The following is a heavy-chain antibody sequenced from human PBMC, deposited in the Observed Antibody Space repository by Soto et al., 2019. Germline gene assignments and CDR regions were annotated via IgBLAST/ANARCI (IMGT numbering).Heavy chain of an antibody. CDR3: AKMVEPAALDY. CDR1: GFTFSSYA. J-gene: IGHJ4*02. Sequence: EVQLLESGGGLVQPGGSLRLSCAASGFTFSSYAMSWVRQAPGKGLEWVSAISGSGGSKYYADSVKGRFTISRDNSKSTLDLQMNSLSAEDTAVYYCAKMVEPAALDYWGQGTLVTVSS. CDR2: ISGSGGSK. D-gene: IGHD2-2*01. V-gene: IGHV3-23*01.